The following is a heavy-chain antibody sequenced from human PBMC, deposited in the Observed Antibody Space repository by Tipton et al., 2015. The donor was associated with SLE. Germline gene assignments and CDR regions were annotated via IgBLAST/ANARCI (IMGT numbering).Heavy chain of an antibody. V-gene: IGHV4-61*02. CDR2: IYHSGST. CDR3: ARGMGRIVVVPAALTTVRGGFDY. D-gene: IGHD2-2*01. CDR1: GGSISSGSYY. J-gene: IGHJ4*02. Sequence: TLSLTCTVSGGSISSGSYYWSWIRQPAGKGLEWIGSIYHSGSTSYNPSLKSRVTISVDTSKNQFSLKLRSVTAADTAVYYCARGMGRIVVVPAALTTVRGGFDYWGQGTLVTVSS.